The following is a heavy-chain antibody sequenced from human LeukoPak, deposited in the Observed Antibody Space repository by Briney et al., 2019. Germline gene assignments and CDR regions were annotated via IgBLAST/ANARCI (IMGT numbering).Heavy chain of an antibody. CDR1: GYTFITYG. J-gene: IGHJ4*02. CDR2: ISAYNGNT. V-gene: IGHV1-18*01. CDR3: ARGEYSSSPGNY. D-gene: IGHD6-6*01. Sequence: ASVKVSCKASGYTFITYGITWVRQAPGQGLEWMGWISAYNGNTNYAQKLQGRVTMTTDTSTSTAYMELRSLRSDDTAVYYCARGEYSSSPGNYWGQGTLVTVSS.